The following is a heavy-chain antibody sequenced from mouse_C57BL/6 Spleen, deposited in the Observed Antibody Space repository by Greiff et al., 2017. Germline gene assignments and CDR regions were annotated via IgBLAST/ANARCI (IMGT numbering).Heavy chain of an antibody. CDR2: IWSGGST. Sequence: VQLQESGPGLVQPSQSLSITCTVSGFSLTSYGVHWVRQSPGKGLEWLGVIWSGGSTDYNAAFISRLSISKDNSKSQVFSKMNSRQADDTAIYYCARGDGFYPGGWGTGTTVTVYS. J-gene: IGHJ1*03. CDR3: ARGDGFYPGG. V-gene: IGHV2-2*01. D-gene: IGHD2-3*01. CDR1: GFSLTSYG.